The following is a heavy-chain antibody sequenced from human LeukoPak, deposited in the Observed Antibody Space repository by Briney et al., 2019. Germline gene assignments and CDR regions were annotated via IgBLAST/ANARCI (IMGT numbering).Heavy chain of an antibody. CDR2: IYTSGST. J-gene: IGHJ6*03. V-gene: IGHV4-4*07. D-gene: IGHD5-18*01. CDR1: GGSISSYY. CDR3: ARDPGYSYGGPHDYMDV. Sequence: SETLCLTCTVSGGSISSYYWSWIRQPAGKGLEWIGRIYTSGSTNYNPSLKSRVTMSVDTSKNQFSLKLSSVTAADTAVYYCARDPGYSYGGPHDYMDVWGKGTTVTVSS.